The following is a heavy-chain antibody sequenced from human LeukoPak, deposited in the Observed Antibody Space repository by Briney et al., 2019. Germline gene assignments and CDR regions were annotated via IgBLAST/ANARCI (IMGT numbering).Heavy chain of an antibody. CDR3: VLTMVRRAYYYMDV. CDR1: GYTFGNYY. D-gene: IGHD3-10*01. Sequence: ASVKVSCKASGYTFGNYYIHWVRQAPGQGLEWMGIINPSGGSRSYAQKFQGRVTMTEDTSTDTAYMELSSLRSEDTAVYYCVLTMVRRAYYYMDVWGKGTTVTISS. V-gene: IGHV1-46*01. CDR2: INPSGGSR. J-gene: IGHJ6*03.